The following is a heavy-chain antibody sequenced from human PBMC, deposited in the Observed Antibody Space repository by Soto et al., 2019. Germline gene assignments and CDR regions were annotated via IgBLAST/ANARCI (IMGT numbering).Heavy chain of an antibody. CDR3: ASPFGLGFQH. D-gene: IGHD3-10*01. V-gene: IGHV3-48*01. Sequence: TGGSLRLSCAASGFTLSGRSMHWVRQAPGKGLEWVSYITYSTSSTYYADSVRGRFTISRDNAKNSLYLQMNSLRAEDTAVYYCASPFGLGFQHWGQGTLVTVSS. J-gene: IGHJ1*01. CDR1: GFTLSGRS. CDR2: ITYSTSST.